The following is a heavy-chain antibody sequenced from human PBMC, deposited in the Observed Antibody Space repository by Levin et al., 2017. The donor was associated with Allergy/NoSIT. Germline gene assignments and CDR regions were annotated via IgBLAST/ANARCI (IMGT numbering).Heavy chain of an antibody. CDR3: ARHQDSSGWYVQAFDI. J-gene: IGHJ3*02. V-gene: IGHV4-4*07. CDR2: IYTSGST. D-gene: IGHD6-19*01. Sequence: SETLSLTCTVSGGSISSYYWSWIRQPAGKGLEWIGRIYTSGSTNYNPSLKSRVTMSVDTSKNQFSLKLSSVTAADTAVYYCARHQDSSGWYVQAFDIWGQGTMVTVSS. CDR1: GGSISSYY.